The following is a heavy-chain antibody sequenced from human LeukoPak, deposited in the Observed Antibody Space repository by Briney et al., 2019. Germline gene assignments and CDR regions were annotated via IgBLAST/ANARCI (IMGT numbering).Heavy chain of an antibody. CDR2: ISSSGSTI. J-gene: IGHJ4*02. CDR1: GFTFSDYY. CDR3: ARAAGGSIMIIDY. Sequence: GGPLRLSCAASGFTFSDYYMSWIRQAPGKGLEWVSYISSSGSTISYADSVKGRFTISRDNAKNSLYLQMNGLRAEDTAVYYCARAAGGSIMIIDYWGQGTLVTVSS. D-gene: IGHD3-16*01. V-gene: IGHV3-11*01.